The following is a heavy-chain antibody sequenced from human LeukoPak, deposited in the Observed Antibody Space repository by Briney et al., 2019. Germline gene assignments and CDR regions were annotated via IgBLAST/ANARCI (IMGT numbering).Heavy chain of an antibody. J-gene: IGHJ3*02. V-gene: IGHV3-11*01. CDR2: ISSSGSTI. CDR1: GFTFSDYY. Sequence: GGSLRLSCAASGFTFSDYYMSWIRQAPGKGLEWVSYISSSGSTIYYADSVKGRFTISRDNAKNSLYLQMNSLRAEDMALYYCAKGRFGELLDAFDIWGQGTMVTVPS. D-gene: IGHD3-10*01. CDR3: AKGRFGELLDAFDI.